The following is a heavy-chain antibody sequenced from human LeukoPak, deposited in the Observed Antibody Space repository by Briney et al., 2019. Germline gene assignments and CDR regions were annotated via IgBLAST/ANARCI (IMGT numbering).Heavy chain of an antibody. D-gene: IGHD1-26*01. CDR1: GGSITNCC. V-gene: IGHV4-4*07. J-gene: IGHJ6*03. Sequence: PSETLSLTCTVSGGSITNCCWGWIRQPAGRGLDWIGRISSTGNTAYSPPLQSRVTMSVDTSQNQFSLKLNSVTAADTAGYYCARVPPSYSDSSKIYYYYYVDVWGKGTPVTVSS. CDR2: ISSTGNT. CDR3: ARVPPSYSDSSKIYYYYYVDV.